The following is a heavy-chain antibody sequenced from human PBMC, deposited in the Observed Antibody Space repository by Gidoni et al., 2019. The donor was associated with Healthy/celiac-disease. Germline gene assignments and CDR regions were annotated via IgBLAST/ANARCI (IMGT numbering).Heavy chain of an antibody. J-gene: IGHJ5*02. Sequence: QVQLQQWGAGLLKPSEPLSLTCAVYGGSFSGSYWSWIRQPPGKGLEWIGEINHSGSTNYNPSLKSRVTISVDTSKNQFSLKLSSVTAADTAGYYCARGRGWFDPWGQGTLVTVSS. CDR3: ARGRGWFDP. CDR1: GGSFSGSY. CDR2: INHSGST. V-gene: IGHV4-34*01. D-gene: IGHD3-10*01.